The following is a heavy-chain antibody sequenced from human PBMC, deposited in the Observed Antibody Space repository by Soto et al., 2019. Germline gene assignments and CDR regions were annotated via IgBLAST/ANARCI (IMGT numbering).Heavy chain of an antibody. J-gene: IGHJ4*02. D-gene: IGHD2-2*01. CDR2: FSLYNGNT. CDR3: AIYHLELFRFDY. CDR1: DFSFTSHG. V-gene: IGHV1-18*04. Sequence: ASVKVSCKAYDFSFTSHGISWLRQAPGQGLEWMGWFSLYNGNTNYAQQFQGRVTMTTDTSTSTAYMELRSLRSDDTAMYFCAIYHLELFRFDYWGQGTLVTVSS.